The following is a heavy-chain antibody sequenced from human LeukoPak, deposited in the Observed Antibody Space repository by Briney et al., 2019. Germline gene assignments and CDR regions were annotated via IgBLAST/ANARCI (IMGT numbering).Heavy chain of an antibody. V-gene: IGHV3-48*04. Sequence: GGSLRLSCAASGFTFSSYSMNWVRQAPGKGLEWVSYISSSSSTIYYADSVRGRFTISRDNAKRTLYLQMNSLGVEDTAVYFCARRYYQTNVYDRHFDSWGQGTLVTVSS. CDR1: GFTFSSYS. J-gene: IGHJ4*02. D-gene: IGHD3-16*01. CDR2: ISSSSSTI. CDR3: ARRYYQTNVYDRHFDS.